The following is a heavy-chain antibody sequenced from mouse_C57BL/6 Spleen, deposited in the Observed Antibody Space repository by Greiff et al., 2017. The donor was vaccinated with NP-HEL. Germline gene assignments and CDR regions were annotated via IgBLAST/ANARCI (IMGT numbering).Heavy chain of an antibody. CDR3: ARGGYYYGRSPLDD. CDR2: INPSNGGT. V-gene: IGHV1-53*01. D-gene: IGHD1-1*01. J-gene: IGHJ2*01. Sequence: QPGTALVTPGASVKLSCKASGYTFTSYWMHWVKQRPGQGLEWIGNINPSNGGTNYNEKFKSKATLTVDKSSSTAYMQLSSLTSEDAAVYYCARGGYYYGRSPLDDGGQGTTLT. CDR1: GYTFTSYW.